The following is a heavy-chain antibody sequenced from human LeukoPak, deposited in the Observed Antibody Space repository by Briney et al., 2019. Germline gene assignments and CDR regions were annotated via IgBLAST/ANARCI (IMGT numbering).Heavy chain of an antibody. D-gene: IGHD6-13*01. J-gene: IGHJ4*02. CDR1: GLPFSSYA. V-gene: IGHV3-23*01. CDR2: VSGSGDNT. CDR3: AKDRSSSWYFDY. Sequence: TGGSLRLSCAASGLPFSSYAMSWVRQGPGKGLEWVAAVSGSGDNTYYADSVKGRFTISRDNSRNTLYLQMNSLRGEDTVVYYCAKDRSSSWYFDYWGQGTLVTVSS.